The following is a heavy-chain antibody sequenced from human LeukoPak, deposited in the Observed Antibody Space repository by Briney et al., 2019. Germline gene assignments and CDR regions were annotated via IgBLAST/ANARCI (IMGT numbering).Heavy chain of an antibody. J-gene: IGHJ4*02. V-gene: IGHV3-66*01. Sequence: GGSLRLSCAAPGFTVSSSYMSWVRQAPGKGLEWVSIISSAGTTYYADSVKGRFTISRDNSKNTVYLQVNSLRDEDTAVYYCARDLEAANTYYFDYWGQGTMVTVSS. D-gene: IGHD6-13*01. CDR3: ARDLEAANTYYFDY. CDR2: ISSAGTT. CDR1: GFTVSSSY.